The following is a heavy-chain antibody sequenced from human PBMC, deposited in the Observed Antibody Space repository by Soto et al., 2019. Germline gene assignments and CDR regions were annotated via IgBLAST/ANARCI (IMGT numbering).Heavy chain of an antibody. J-gene: IGHJ5*02. Sequence: ESGPTLVNPTQTLTLTCTFSGVSFRTSGWGVGWIRQPPGKALEWLALIYWDDDERYSPSLKSRLTITRDTSKNQVVLKMTKMDPVDTATYYCAHKIGLNNWCEPWGQGILVSVSS. D-gene: IGHD3-16*01. CDR3: AHKIGLNNWCEP. CDR2: IYWDDDE. V-gene: IGHV2-5*02. CDR1: GVSFRTSGWG.